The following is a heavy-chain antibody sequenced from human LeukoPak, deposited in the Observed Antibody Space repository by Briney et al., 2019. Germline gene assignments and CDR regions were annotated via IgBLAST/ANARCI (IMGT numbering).Heavy chain of an antibody. Sequence: RGSLTLSCAASGFTFSSYALSWVRPPPGKGLEWVAVISASGGTTYYADSVKGGFTLSRDTSKDTVYVQMDSLRAEDTAVYYCAKGDVLPSYPTFDYWGQGTPGTVSA. CDR3: AKGDVLPSYPTFDY. D-gene: IGHD3-9*01. V-gene: IGHV3-23*01. CDR2: ISASGGTT. CDR1: GFTFSSYA. J-gene: IGHJ4*02.